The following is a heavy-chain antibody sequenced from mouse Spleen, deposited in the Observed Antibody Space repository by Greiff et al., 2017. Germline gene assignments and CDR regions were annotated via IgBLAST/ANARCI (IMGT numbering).Heavy chain of an antibody. CDR3: ARSGYYDGPYYFDY. D-gene: IGHD2-1*01. CDR2: IDPSDSYT. Sequence: QVQLQQPGAELVRPGTSVKLSCKASGYTFTSYWMHWVKQRPGQGLEWIGVIDPSDSYTNYNQKFKGKATLTVDTSSSTAYMQLSSLTSEDSAVYYCARSGYYDGPYYFDYWGQGTTLTVSS. CDR1: GYTFTSYW. V-gene: IGHV1-59*01. J-gene: IGHJ2*01.